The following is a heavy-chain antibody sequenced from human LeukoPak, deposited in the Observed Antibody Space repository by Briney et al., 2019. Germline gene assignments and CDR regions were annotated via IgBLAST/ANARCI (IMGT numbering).Heavy chain of an antibody. CDR1: GGSISSSNW. V-gene: IGHV4-4*02. Sequence: KASETLSLTCAVSGGSISSSNWWSWVRQPPGKGLEWIGEIYHSGSTNYNPSLKSRVTISVDKSKNQFSLKLSSVTAADTAVYYCARSAGYYDSSGYYVSDAFDIWGQGTMVTVSS. J-gene: IGHJ3*02. CDR3: ARSAGYYDSSGYYVSDAFDI. D-gene: IGHD3-22*01. CDR2: IYHSGST.